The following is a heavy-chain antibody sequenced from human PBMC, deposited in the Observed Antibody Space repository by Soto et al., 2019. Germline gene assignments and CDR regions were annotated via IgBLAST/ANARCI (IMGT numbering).Heavy chain of an antibody. J-gene: IGHJ3*02. V-gene: IGHV5-51*01. Sequence: GESLKISCKGSGYSFTSQWIGWVRQMPGKGPELMGIIHPSDSDTRYSPSFEGQVTISVDKSISTAYLQWSSLEASDTAMYYCARRTVTTYAFDIWGQGAMVTVSS. CDR2: IHPSDSDT. D-gene: IGHD4-17*01. CDR3: ARRTVTTYAFDI. CDR1: GYSFTSQW.